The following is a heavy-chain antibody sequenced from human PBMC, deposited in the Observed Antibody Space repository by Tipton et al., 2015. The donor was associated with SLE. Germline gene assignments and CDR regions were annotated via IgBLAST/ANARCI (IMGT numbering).Heavy chain of an antibody. V-gene: IGHV4-39*07. D-gene: IGHD3-22*01. J-gene: IGHJ4*02. CDR3: ARDEYRYDATGYHLLGHFDF. CDR2: VYYTGNT. Sequence: WFRQAPGKGLEWVGTVYYTGNTFYNPSLKSRVTISVDTSKNQFSLKLSSVTAADTAVYYCARDEYRYDATGYHLLGHFDFWGQGTLVTVSS.